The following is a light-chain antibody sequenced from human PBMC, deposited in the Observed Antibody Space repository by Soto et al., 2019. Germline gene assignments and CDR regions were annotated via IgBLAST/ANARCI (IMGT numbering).Light chain of an antibody. CDR3: RYFTSSTSYV. Sequence: AARTQPASGCGSPGQAIAISCTGPSSDVGSYNSVSWYQQYPGKAPKLMIHDVNNLPSGISDRFSGSKSGNTASLTISGLQAEDEADYYCRYFTSSTSYVFGPGTKFTVL. J-gene: IGLJ1*01. CDR1: SSDVGSYNS. CDR2: DVN. V-gene: IGLV2-14*03.